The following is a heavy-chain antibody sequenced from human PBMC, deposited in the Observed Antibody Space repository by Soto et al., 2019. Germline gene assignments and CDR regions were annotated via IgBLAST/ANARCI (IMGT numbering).Heavy chain of an antibody. J-gene: IGHJ6*02. CDR3: AKDPVVAGKTDYYYYGMDV. CDR1: GFTFSSYG. D-gene: IGHD6-19*01. Sequence: QVQLVESGGGVVQPGRSLRLSCAASGFTFSSYGMHWVRQAPDKGLEWVAVISYDGSNKYYADSVKGRFTISRDNSKNTLYLQMNSLRAEDTAVYYCAKDPVVAGKTDYYYYGMDVWGQGTTVTVSS. CDR2: ISYDGSNK. V-gene: IGHV3-30*18.